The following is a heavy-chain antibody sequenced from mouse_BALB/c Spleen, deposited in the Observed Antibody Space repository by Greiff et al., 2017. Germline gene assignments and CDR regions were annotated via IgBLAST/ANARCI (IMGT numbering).Heavy chain of an antibody. J-gene: IGHJ2*01. V-gene: IGHV5-6-4*01. CDR3: TELGRGAFDY. Sequence: EVQLQESGGGLVKPGGSLKLSCAASGFTFSSYTMSWVRQTPEKRLEWVATISSGGSYTYYPDSVKGRFTISRDNAKNTLYLQMSSLKSEDTAMYYCTELGRGAFDYWGQGTTLTVSS. D-gene: IGHD4-1*01. CDR2: ISSGGSYT. CDR1: GFTFSSYT.